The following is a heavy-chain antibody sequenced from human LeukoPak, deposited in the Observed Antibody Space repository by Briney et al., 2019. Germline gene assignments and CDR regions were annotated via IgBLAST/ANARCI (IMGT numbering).Heavy chain of an antibody. D-gene: IGHD2-2*01. V-gene: IGHV3-23*01. J-gene: IGHJ4*02. Sequence: GGSLRLSCAASGFTFSSYAMTWVRQAPDKGLEWVSSISGSDGSTYYADCVKGPFTISSDDSQNTLYLQMNSLSAEDTAVYYCAKVETSGGANCYALDYWGQGTLVTVSS. CDR2: ISGSDGST. CDR3: AKVETSGGANCYALDY. CDR1: GFTFSSYA.